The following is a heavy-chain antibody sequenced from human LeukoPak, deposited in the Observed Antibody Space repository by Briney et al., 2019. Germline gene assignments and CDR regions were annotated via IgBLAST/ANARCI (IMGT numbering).Heavy chain of an antibody. Sequence: GGSLRLSCAASGFTFSTFGMNWVRQAPGKGLEWVSSISGSSSSIYYADSVKGRFTISKDNAKNSLYLQMNSLRAEATAVYYCARGGFSFDYWGQGTLVTVSS. CDR3: ARGGFSFDY. J-gene: IGHJ4*02. CDR2: ISGSSSSI. CDR1: GFTFSTFG. D-gene: IGHD2-15*01. V-gene: IGHV3-21*06.